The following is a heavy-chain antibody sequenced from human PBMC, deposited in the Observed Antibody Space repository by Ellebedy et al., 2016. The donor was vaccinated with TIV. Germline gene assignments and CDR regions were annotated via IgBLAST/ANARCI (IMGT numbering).Heavy chain of an antibody. J-gene: IGHJ5*02. CDR2: ISAGVGLL. Sequence: GGSLRLXXAGSGFTFSHSAMAWVRQAPGKGLEWVALISAGVGLLHYPDSVKGRFTVSRDDSENTVYLHMDSLRAEDTALYYCAKVALGYSGWDWFDPWGQGAQVTVSS. D-gene: IGHD5-12*01. V-gene: IGHV3-23*01. CDR1: GFTFSHSA. CDR3: AKVALGYSGWDWFDP.